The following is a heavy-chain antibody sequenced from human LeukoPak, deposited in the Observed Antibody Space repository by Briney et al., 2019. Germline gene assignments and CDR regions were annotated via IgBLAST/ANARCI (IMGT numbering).Heavy chain of an antibody. CDR3: ARAPPSNGYSYHFDI. V-gene: IGHV3-74*01. D-gene: IGHD5-18*01. Sequence: GGSLRLSCAASGFTFSKYWMHWVRQAPGKGLVWVSRIYIDGTGIVYAGSVKGRFIISRDNAKNTLYLQMNSLRVEDTAVYYCARAPPSNGYSYHFDIWGQGAMVTVSS. CDR1: GFTFSKYW. CDR2: IYIDGTGI. J-gene: IGHJ3*02.